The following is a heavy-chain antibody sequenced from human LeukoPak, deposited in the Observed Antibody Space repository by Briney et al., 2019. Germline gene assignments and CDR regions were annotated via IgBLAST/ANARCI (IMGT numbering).Heavy chain of an antibody. CDR3: ARPGNDDAFDI. Sequence: GGSLRLSCAASGFTVSSNYMSWVRQAPGQGLEWVSVIYSGGSTYYADSVKGRFTISRDNSKNTLYLQMNSLRAEDTAVYYCARPGNDDAFDIWGQGTMVTVSP. V-gene: IGHV3-53*01. CDR1: GFTVSSNY. D-gene: IGHD4-23*01. J-gene: IGHJ3*02. CDR2: IYSGGST.